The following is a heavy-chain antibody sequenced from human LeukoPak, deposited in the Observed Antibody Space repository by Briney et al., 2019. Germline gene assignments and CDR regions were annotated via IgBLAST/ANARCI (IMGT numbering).Heavy chain of an antibody. Sequence: SETLSLTCTVSGGSISSYYWSWIRQPAGKGLEWIGRIYTSGSTNYNPSLKSRVTMSVDTSKNQFSLKLSSVTAADTAVYYCARDRRSSWYRGYYYHYMDVWGKGTTVTVSS. J-gene: IGHJ6*03. CDR3: ARDRRSSWYRGYYYHYMDV. CDR1: GGSISSYY. V-gene: IGHV4-4*07. D-gene: IGHD6-13*01. CDR2: IYTSGST.